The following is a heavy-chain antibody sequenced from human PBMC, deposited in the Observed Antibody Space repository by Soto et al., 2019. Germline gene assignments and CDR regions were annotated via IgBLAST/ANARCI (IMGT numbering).Heavy chain of an antibody. CDR1: GYSFTSYW. CDR3: ARIQAYCGGDCSRYGMDV. J-gene: IGHJ6*02. Sequence: GESLKISCKGSGYSFTSYWIGWVRQMPGKGLEWMGIIYPGDSDTRYSPSFQGQVTISADKSISTAYLQWSSLKASDTAMYYCARIQAYCGGDCSRYGMDVCGHGTTVTVSS. V-gene: IGHV5-51*01. D-gene: IGHD2-21*02. CDR2: IYPGDSDT.